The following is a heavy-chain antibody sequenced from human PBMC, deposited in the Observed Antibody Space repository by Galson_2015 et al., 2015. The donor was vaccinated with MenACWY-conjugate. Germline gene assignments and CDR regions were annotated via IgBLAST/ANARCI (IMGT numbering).Heavy chain of an antibody. Sequence: SVKVSCKASGYSFPGYYISWVRQAPGQGPEWMGWINPNSGDTNYAQKFQGWVTMTRDTSISTAYMELIRLTSDGTAVYYCAKGYYYGSGSSPSDYWGQGTLVTVSS. D-gene: IGHD3-10*01. CDR1: GYSFPGYY. CDR2: INPNSGDT. CDR3: AKGYYYGSGSSPSDY. V-gene: IGHV1-2*04. J-gene: IGHJ4*02.